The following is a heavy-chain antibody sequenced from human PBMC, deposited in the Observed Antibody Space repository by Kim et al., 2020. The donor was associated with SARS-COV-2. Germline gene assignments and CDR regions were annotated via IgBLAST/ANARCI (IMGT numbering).Heavy chain of an antibody. V-gene: IGHV1-69*13. CDR1: GGTFSSYA. Sequence: SVKVSCKASGGTFSSYAISWVRQAPGQGLEWMGGIIPIFGTANYAQKFQGRVTITADESTSTAYMELSSLRSEDTAVYYCARKGEGSTMVQGVIMYYYGMDVWGQGTTVTVSS. CDR3: ARKGEGSTMVQGVIMYYYGMDV. CDR2: IIPIFGTA. J-gene: IGHJ6*02. D-gene: IGHD3-10*01.